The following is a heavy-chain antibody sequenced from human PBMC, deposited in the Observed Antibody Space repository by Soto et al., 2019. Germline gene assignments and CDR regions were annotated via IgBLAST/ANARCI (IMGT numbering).Heavy chain of an antibody. V-gene: IGHV3-21*01. CDR1: GFTFSSYS. CDR3: XXXXXNMPGEAL. D-gene: IGHD3-16*01. J-gene: IGHJ4*02. Sequence: EVQLVESGGGLVKPGGSLRLSCAASGFTFSSYSMNWVRQAPGKGLEWVSSISSSSTYIYYADSVKGRFTISRDNAXXXXXLXMXXXXXXXXXXXXXXXXXXNMPGEALWGQGTLVTVSS. CDR2: ISSSSTYI.